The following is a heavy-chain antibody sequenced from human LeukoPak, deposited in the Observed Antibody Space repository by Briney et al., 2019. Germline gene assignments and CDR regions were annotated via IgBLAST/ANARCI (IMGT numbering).Heavy chain of an antibody. CDR2: IKSKTDGGTT. J-gene: IGHJ1*01. CDR3: TTVRGSSYQYFQR. Sequence: GGSLRLSCASSGFTFTNAWMSWVRQAPGKGLEWVGRIKSKTDGGTTDHAAPVKGRFTISRDDSKTTLYLQMNSLKSEDTAVYYCTTVRGSSYQYFQRWGQGTLVTVSS. V-gene: IGHV3-15*01. D-gene: IGHD6-13*01. CDR1: GFTFTNAW.